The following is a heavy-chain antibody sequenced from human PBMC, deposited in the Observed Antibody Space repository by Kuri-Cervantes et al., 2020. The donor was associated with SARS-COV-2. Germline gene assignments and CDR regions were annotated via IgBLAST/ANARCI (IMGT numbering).Heavy chain of an antibody. Sequence: SETLPLTCTVSGGSISSSSYYWSWIRQPPGKGLEWIGEINHSGSTNYNPSLKSRVTISVDTSKNQFSLKLSSVTAADTAVYYCARLGVGYYGSGSYNNQWGQGTLVTVSS. CDR2: INHSGST. D-gene: IGHD3-10*01. CDR3: ARLGVGYYGSGSYNNQ. J-gene: IGHJ4*02. CDR1: GGSISSSSYY. V-gene: IGHV4-39*07.